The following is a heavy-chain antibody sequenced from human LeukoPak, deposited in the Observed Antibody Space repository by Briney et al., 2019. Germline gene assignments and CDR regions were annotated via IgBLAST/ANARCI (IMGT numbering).Heavy chain of an antibody. CDR2: INPNSGGT. J-gene: IGHJ6*03. Sequence: ASVKVSCKASGYTFTGYYMHWVRQAPGQGLEWMGWINPNSGGTNYAQKFQGRVTMTRDTSISTAYMELSRLRSDDTAVYYCARGAIAAAGTSGYYYYMDVRGKGTTVTVSS. CDR3: ARGAIAAAGTSGYYYYMDV. V-gene: IGHV1-2*02. D-gene: IGHD6-13*01. CDR1: GYTFTGYY.